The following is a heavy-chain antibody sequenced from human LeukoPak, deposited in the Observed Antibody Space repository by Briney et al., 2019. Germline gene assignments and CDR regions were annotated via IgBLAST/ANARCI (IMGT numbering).Heavy chain of an antibody. V-gene: IGHV1-46*01. CDR1: GYTFTSYY. Sequence: ASVNVSCKASGYTFTSYYMHWVRQAPGQGLEWMGIINPSGGSTSYAQKFQGRVTMTRDTSTSTVYMELSSLRSEDTAVYYCARDRGSVVVPAVDYYYYYGMDVWGQGTTVTVSS. CDR2: INPSGGST. CDR3: ARDRGSVVVPAVDYYYYYGMDV. J-gene: IGHJ6*02. D-gene: IGHD2-2*01.